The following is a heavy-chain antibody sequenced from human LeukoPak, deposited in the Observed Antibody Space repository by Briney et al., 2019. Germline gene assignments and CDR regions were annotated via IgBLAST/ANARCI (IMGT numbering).Heavy chain of an antibody. D-gene: IGHD5-24*01. CDR1: GFTFSSYG. V-gene: IGHV3-30*18. CDR3: AQDQGDGYNYGPEN. CDR2: ISYEGKDK. J-gene: IGHJ4*02. Sequence: PGGSLRHSCAASGFTFSSYGTNWVRQAPGQGLEWVAVISYEGKDKYYADSAKGRFTISSDNSKNSLYLQMNSLRTDDTAVYYCAQDQGDGYNYGPENWGPGTLVTVSS.